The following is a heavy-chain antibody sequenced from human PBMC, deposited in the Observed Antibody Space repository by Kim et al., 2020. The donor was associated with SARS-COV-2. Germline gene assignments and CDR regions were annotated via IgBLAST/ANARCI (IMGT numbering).Heavy chain of an antibody. D-gene: IGHD3-22*01. V-gene: IGHV4-4*02. Sequence: NYNPSLKSGVTISVDKSENQFCLKLSSVTAADTAVYYCARKMLGVGAFDIWGQGTMVTVSS. J-gene: IGHJ3*02. CDR3: ARKMLGVGAFDI.